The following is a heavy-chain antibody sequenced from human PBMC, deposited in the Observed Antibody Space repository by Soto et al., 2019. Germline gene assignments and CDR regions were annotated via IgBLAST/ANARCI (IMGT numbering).Heavy chain of an antibody. CDR3: ARGKNAYYVGY. CDR1: GGTFSSYA. J-gene: IGHJ4*02. V-gene: IGHV1-69*13. D-gene: IGHD1-1*01. Sequence: SVKVSCKASGGTFSSYAISWVRQAPGQGLEWMGGIIPIFGTANYAQKFQGRVTITADELTYTAYMEMNSLRSDDTAVFYCARGKNAYYVGYWGPGTLVTVSS. CDR2: IIPIFGTA.